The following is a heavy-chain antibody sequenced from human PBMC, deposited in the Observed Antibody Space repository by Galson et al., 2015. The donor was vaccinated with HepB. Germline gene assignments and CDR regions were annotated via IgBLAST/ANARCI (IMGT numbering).Heavy chain of an antibody. Sequence: SLRLSCATSGFDYSRHWMTWVRQAPEKGLEWGANTHPDGSEEYYLDSVRGRFTISRDNAKNSLYLQMNGLRAEDTALYYCARGNNPEYWGQGTLVTVSS. CDR3: ARGNNPEY. CDR2: THPDGSEE. V-gene: IGHV3-7*01. D-gene: IGHD1/OR15-1a*01. J-gene: IGHJ4*02. CDR1: GFDYSRHW.